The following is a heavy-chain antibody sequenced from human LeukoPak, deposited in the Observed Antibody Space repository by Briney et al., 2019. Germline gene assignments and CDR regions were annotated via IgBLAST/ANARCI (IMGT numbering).Heavy chain of an antibody. CDR3: ARVVRGIVAIDY. J-gene: IGHJ4*02. Sequence: ASVKVSCKASGYTFTSYYMHWVRQAPGQGLEWMGIINPSGGSTSYAQKFQGRVTMTRDTSISTAYMELSRLRSDDTAVYYCARVVRGIVAIDYWGQGTLVTVSS. CDR1: GYTFTSYY. V-gene: IGHV1-46*01. CDR2: INPSGGST. D-gene: IGHD5-12*01.